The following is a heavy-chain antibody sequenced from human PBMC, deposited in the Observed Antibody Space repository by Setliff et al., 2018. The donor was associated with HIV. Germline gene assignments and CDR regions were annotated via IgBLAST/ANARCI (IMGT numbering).Heavy chain of an antibody. D-gene: IGHD7-27*01. Sequence: PGGSLRLSCAARGFFFTNAWMSWVRQAPGRGPEWVARVRSKKDGGTIDYAAPVKGRFTISRDDSKSTLFLQMNSLTSDDTAIYYCARNPIQIKHWSPGETWFDTWGQGTLVTVSS. V-gene: IGHV3-15*01. CDR3: ARNPIQIKHWSPGETWFDT. J-gene: IGHJ5*02. CDR2: VRSKKDGGTI. CDR1: GFFFTNAW.